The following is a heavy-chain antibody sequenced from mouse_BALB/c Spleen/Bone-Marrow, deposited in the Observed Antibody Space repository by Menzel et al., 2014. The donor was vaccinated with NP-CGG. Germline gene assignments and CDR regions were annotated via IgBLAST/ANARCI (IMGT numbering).Heavy chain of an antibody. CDR3: TRSYGSSYEYYFDY. J-gene: IGHJ2*01. CDR1: GYTFTSYW. Sequence: VQLQQSGAELAKPGASVKMSCKASGYTFTSYWMHWVKQRPGQGLEWIGYINPSTGYTEYNQKFKDKATLTVDKSSSTAYMQLSSPTSEDSAVYDCTRSYGSSYEYYFDYWGQGTTLTVSS. V-gene: IGHV1-7*01. D-gene: IGHD1-1*01. CDR2: INPSTGYT.